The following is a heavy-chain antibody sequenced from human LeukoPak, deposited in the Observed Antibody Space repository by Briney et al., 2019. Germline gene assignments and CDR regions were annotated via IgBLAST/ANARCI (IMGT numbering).Heavy chain of an antibody. D-gene: IGHD2-15*01. CDR3: ARVIYCSGGSCYWRDWFDP. V-gene: IGHV1-18*01. CDR1: GYTHNSYG. Sequence: ASVKVSCKASGYTHNSYGISWVRQAPGQGLEWVGWISAYNGNTNYAQNLQGRVTMTTDTSTSTAYMELRSLRSDDTAVYYCARVIYCSGGSCYWRDWFDPWGQGTLVTVSS. J-gene: IGHJ5*02. CDR2: ISAYNGNT.